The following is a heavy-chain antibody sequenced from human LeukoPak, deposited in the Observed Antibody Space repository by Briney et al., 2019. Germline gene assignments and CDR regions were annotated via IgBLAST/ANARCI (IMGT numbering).Heavy chain of an antibody. V-gene: IGHV3-23*01. CDR3: AKGSRSTVTTSYFDY. CDR1: GFPFSSDA. D-gene: IGHD4-17*01. CDR2: LSSSGADT. Sequence: GGSLRLSCAASGFPFSSDAMSWARQAPGKGLEWVSSLSSSGADTYYADSVKGRFTSSRDNSKNTLYLQMRSLRVEDTAVYYCAKGSRSTVTTSYFDYWGQGTLVTVSS. J-gene: IGHJ4*02.